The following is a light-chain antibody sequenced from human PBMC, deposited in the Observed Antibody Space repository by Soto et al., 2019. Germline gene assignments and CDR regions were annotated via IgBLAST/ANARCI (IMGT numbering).Light chain of an antibody. J-gene: IGLJ7*01. CDR1: SSNIGNNY. Sequence: QSVLTQPPSVSAAPGQTVTISCSGSSSNIGNNYVSWYQQLPGTAPKLLIYDNNKRPSGIPDRFSGSKSGTSATLGITGLQTGDEADYYCGTWDSSLSAAGFGGGPQLTVL. CDR3: GTWDSSLSAAG. CDR2: DNN. V-gene: IGLV1-51*01.